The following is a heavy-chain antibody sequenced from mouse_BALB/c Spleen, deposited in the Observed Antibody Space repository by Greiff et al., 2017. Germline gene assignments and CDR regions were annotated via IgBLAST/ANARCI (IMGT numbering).Heavy chain of an antibody. CDR2: IDPETGGT. CDR1: GYTFTDYE. CDR3: TGRGMTSAWFAY. Sequence: VQLQQSGAELVRPGASVTLSCKASGYTFTDYEMHWVKQTPVHGLEWIGAIDPETGGTSYNQKFKGKATLTADKSSSTAYMELRSLTSEDSAVYYCTGRGMTSAWFAYWGQGTLVTVSA. V-gene: IGHV1-15*01. J-gene: IGHJ3*01. D-gene: IGHD3-1*01.